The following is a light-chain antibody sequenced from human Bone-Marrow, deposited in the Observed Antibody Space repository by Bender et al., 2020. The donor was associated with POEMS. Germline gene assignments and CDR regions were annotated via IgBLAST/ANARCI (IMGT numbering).Light chain of an antibody. Sequence: QSALTQPPSASGSPGQSVTISCTGTSNDVGGYNPVSWYQQHPGNAPKLMIYEVSKRPSGVPDRFSGSRSGTSASLAISGLQSEDEADYYCAVWDDSLNGWVFGGGTKLTVL. CDR1: SNDVGGYNP. J-gene: IGLJ3*02. V-gene: IGLV2-8*01. CDR2: EVS. CDR3: AVWDDSLNGWV.